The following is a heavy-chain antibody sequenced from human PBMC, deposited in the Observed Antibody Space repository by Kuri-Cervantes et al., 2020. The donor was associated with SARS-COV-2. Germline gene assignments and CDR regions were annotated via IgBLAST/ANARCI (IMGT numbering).Heavy chain of an antibody. V-gene: IGHV4-34*01. CDR3: ARVPEGGYSFQH. Sequence: SETLSLTCAVYGGSFSGYYWSWIRQPPGKWLEWIGEINHSGSTNYNPSLKSRVTISVDTSKSQFSLKLSSVTAADTAVYYCARVPEGGYSFQHWGQGTLVTVSS. CDR1: GGSFSGYY. J-gene: IGHJ1*01. D-gene: IGHD6-13*01. CDR2: INHSGST.